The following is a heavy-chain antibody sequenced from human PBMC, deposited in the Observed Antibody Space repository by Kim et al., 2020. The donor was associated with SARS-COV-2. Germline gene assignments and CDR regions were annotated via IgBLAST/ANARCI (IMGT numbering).Heavy chain of an antibody. D-gene: IGHD1-1*01. CDR1: GYTFTIYA. J-gene: IGHJ6*02. V-gene: IGHV1-3*01. CDR2: INAGNGNT. CDR3: ARGGHIQLERATYYYYGMDV. Sequence: ASVKVSYKASGYTFTIYAMHWVRQAPGQRLEWMGWINAGNGNTKYSQKFQGRVTITRDTSASTAYMELSSLRSEDTAVYYCARGGHIQLERATYYYYGMDVWGQGTTVTVSS.